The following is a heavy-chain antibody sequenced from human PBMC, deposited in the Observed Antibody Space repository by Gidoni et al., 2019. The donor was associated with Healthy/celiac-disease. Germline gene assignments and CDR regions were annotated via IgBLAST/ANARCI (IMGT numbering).Heavy chain of an antibody. V-gene: IGHV3-33*01. Sequence: QVQLVESGGGVVQPGRSLRLSCAASGFTFSSYGMHWVRQAPGKGLEWVAVIWYDGSNKYYADSVKGRFTISRDNSKNTLYLQMNSLRAEDTAVYYCARARSSSSYFDYWGQGTLVTVSS. CDR2: IWYDGSNK. J-gene: IGHJ4*02. CDR1: GFTFSSYG. D-gene: IGHD6-6*01. CDR3: ARARSSSSYFDY.